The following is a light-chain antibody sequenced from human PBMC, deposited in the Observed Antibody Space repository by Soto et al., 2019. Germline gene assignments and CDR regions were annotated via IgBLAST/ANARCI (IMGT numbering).Light chain of an antibody. CDR2: GSS. CDR1: QSVSSSY. Sequence: EIVLTQSPGTLSLSPGERATLSCRASQSVSSSYLAWYQQKPGQAPRLLIYGSSSRATGIPDRFSGSGFGTDFTLTISRLEPQDLAVYYCQQYGSSPPHTFGQGTKLEIK. V-gene: IGKV3-20*01. CDR3: QQYGSSPPHT. J-gene: IGKJ2*01.